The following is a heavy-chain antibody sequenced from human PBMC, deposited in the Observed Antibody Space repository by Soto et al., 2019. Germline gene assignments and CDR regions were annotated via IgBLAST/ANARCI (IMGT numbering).Heavy chain of an antibody. D-gene: IGHD2-2*01. J-gene: IGHJ5*02. CDR3: ARDRVCSSTSCYEAWLDP. Sequence: ASVKVSCKASGYTFTSYGISWVRQAPGQGLEWMGWISAYNGNTNYAQKLQGRVTMTTDTSTSTAYMELRSLRSDDTAVYYCARDRVCSSTSCYEAWLDPWGQGTLVTVSS. V-gene: IGHV1-18*01. CDR2: ISAYNGNT. CDR1: GYTFTSYG.